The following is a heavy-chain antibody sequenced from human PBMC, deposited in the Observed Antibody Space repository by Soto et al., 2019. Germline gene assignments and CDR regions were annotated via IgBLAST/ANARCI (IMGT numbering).Heavy chain of an antibody. CDR2: INHSGST. CDR1: GGSFSGYY. J-gene: IGHJ6*02. V-gene: IGHV4-34*01. Sequence: SETLSLTCAVYGGSFSGYYWSWIRQPPGKGLEWIGEINHSGSTNYNPSLKSRVTISVDTSKNQFSLKLSSVTAADTAVYYCARGRSSVRYYGMDAWGQGTTVTVSS. CDR3: ARGRSSVRYYGMDA.